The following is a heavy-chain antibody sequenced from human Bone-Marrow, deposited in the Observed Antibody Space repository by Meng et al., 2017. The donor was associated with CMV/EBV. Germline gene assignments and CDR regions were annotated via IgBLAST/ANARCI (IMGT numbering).Heavy chain of an antibody. J-gene: IGHJ4*02. CDR3: ARDRGVVIPAAPYYFDY. Sequence: GESLKISCVASGFNFGTYGLNWVRQAPGRGLEWISFISSDDRTKTYADSVKGRFIISRDNAKNSVSLEMRSLRVEDTALYYCARDRGVVIPAAPYYFDYWGQRTLVTVSS. CDR1: GFNFGTYG. D-gene: IGHD3-10*01. CDR2: ISSDDRTK. V-gene: IGHV3-48*04.